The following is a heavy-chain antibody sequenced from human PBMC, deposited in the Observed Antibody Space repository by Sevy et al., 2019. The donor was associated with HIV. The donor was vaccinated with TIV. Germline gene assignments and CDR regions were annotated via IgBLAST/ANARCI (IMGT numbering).Heavy chain of an antibody. J-gene: IGHJ4*02. CDR2: IYSGGST. CDR1: GFTVSSNY. CDR3: ARARRSSLLWFGELFDY. D-gene: IGHD3-10*01. V-gene: IGHV3-53*01. Sequence: GGSLRLSCAASGFTVSSNYMSWVRQAPGKGLEWVSVIYSGGSTYYADSVKGRFTISRDNSKNTLYLQMNSLRAEDTAVYYCARARRSSLLWFGELFDYWGPGTLVTVSS.